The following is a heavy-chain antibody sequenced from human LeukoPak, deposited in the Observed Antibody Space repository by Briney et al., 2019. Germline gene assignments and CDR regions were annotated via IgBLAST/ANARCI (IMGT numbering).Heavy chain of an antibody. D-gene: IGHD4/OR15-4a*01. CDR3: ARDWPSEWQELPDYGPVDI. J-gene: IGHJ3*02. CDR2: INSGGTT. Sequence: GGSLRLSCAASGFTFSTYAMTWVRQPPGKGLEWVSSINSGGTTYYADSVTGRFTISRDNSKNHVHMQMNSVRAEDTGVYYCARDWPSEWQELPDYGPVDIWGQGTMVTVSS. V-gene: IGHV3-23*01. CDR1: GFTFSTYA.